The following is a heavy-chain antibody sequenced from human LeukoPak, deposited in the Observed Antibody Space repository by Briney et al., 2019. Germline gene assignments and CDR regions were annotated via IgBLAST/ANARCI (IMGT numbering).Heavy chain of an antibody. J-gene: IGHJ5*02. D-gene: IGHD1-26*01. V-gene: IGHV4-31*03. Sequence: SQTLSLTCTVPGGSISSGGYYGNWLRQHPGKGLVWIGYIYYSGTTYYNPSLMSRLTISVDTSKNQFSLNLSSVTAADTAVYYGARYSGASTAGWVDAWGQGTLVTVSS. CDR1: GGSISSGGYY. CDR2: IYYSGTT. CDR3: ARYSGASTAGWVDA.